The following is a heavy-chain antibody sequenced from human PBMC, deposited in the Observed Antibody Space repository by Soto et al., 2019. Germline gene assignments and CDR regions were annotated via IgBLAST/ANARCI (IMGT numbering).Heavy chain of an antibody. Sequence: GVLKISCAASGFTFRIYAMSWVRQAPGKGLERVSTISGNGGTSYADFVRGRFTISRDNSKNTLYLQMNSLRAEDTAVYYCAKDAPGSGWLSDYWGQGTRVTVSS. CDR3: AKDAPGSGWLSDY. V-gene: IGHV3-23*01. J-gene: IGHJ4*02. D-gene: IGHD3-22*01. CDR2: ISGNGGT. CDR1: GFTFRIYA.